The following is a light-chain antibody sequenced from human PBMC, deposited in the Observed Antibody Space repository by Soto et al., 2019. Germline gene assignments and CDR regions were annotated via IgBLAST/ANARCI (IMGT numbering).Light chain of an antibody. Sequence: DIQMTQSPATLSASVGDRVTITCRASQSISSWLAWYQQKPGKVPKLLIDDASSLESGVPFRFSGSGSGTEFTLTISSLQPDDFATYYCQQYNTYPWTFGQGTKV. V-gene: IGKV1-5*01. CDR2: DAS. CDR1: QSISSW. CDR3: QQYNTYPWT. J-gene: IGKJ1*01.